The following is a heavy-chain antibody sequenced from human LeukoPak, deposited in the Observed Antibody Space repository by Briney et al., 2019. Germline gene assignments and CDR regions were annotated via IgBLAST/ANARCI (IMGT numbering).Heavy chain of an antibody. CDR3: AREPPAPSHKVFDY. CDR1: GYTFTGYY. J-gene: IGHJ4*02. CDR2: INPNSGGT. D-gene: IGHD1-14*01. V-gene: IGHV1-2*02. Sequence: ASVKVSCKASGYTFTGYYMHWARQAPGQGLDWMGWINPNSGGTNYAQKFQGRVTMTRDTSISTAYMELSRLRSDDTAVYYCAREPPAPSHKVFDYWGQGTLVTVSS.